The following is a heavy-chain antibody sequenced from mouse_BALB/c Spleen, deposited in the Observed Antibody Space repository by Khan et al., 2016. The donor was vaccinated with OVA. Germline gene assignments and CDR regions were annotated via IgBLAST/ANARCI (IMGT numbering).Heavy chain of an antibody. V-gene: IGHV2-9*02. D-gene: IGHD1-3*01. CDR3: ASHEDI. CDR2: IWAGGST. Sequence: QVQLKESGPGLVAPSQSLSITCTVSGCSLTSYGVHWVCQPPGKGLEWLGVIWAGGSTTYNSAPISRLHLSKDHSKSQVLLKMNNPQTDDTTVSYGASHEDIWGQGTTVTVSA. J-gene: IGHJ2*01. CDR1: GCSLTSYG.